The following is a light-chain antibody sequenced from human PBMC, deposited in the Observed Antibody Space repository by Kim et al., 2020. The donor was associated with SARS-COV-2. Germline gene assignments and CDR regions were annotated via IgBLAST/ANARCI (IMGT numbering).Light chain of an antibody. Sequence: DVQMTQSPSSMSASVGDRVTITCRASQDVKNWLAWYQQKPGKAPQLLIYGAFNLQSGVPSRFSGSKTGTDFTLTINGLQPEDFANYFWQQANNFPYTFGQGTKLEI. CDR1: QDVKNW. CDR3: QQANNFPYT. J-gene: IGKJ2*01. V-gene: IGKV1D-12*01. CDR2: GAF.